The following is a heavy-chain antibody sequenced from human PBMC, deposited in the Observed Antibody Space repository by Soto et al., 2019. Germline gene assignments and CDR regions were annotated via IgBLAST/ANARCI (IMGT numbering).Heavy chain of an antibody. CDR1: GFTFSSYG. V-gene: IGHV3-30*18. CDR2: ISYDGSNK. CDR3: AKAPLSIAVAVNFDY. Sequence: GGSLRLSCAASGFTFSSYGMHWVRQAPGKGLEWVAVISYDGSNKYYADSVKGRFTISRDNSKNTLYLQMNSLRAEDTAVYYCAKAPLSIAVAVNFDYWGQGTLVPVSS. D-gene: IGHD6-19*01. J-gene: IGHJ4*02.